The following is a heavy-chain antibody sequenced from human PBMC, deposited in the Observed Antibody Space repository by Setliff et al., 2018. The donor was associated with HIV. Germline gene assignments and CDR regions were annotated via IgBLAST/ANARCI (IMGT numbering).Heavy chain of an antibody. CDR2: IHYTGST. CDR1: GGSVSSVNYY. CDR3: ARDQKGYSYGYFDS. V-gene: IGHV4-61*01. D-gene: IGHD5-18*01. J-gene: IGHJ4*02. Sequence: SETLSLTCSVSGGSVSSVNYYWSWIRQPPGKGLEWIGYIHYTGSTTYNPSLKSRVTISVDTSKNQFSLKLSSVTAADTAVYYCARDQKGYSYGYFDSWGQGTLVTVSS.